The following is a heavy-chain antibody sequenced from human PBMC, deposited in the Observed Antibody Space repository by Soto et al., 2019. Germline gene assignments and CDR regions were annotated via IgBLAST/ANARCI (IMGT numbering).Heavy chain of an antibody. J-gene: IGHJ6*02. CDR3: ARGYYDFWSGYYISPYGMDV. CDR1: GFTFSDYY. CDR2: ISSRGSSI. D-gene: IGHD3-3*01. V-gene: IGHV3-11*01. Sequence: GGSLRLSCAVSGFTFSDYYMSWIRQAPGKGLEWVSYISSRGSSIYYADSVKGRFTISRDNAKNSLYLQMNGLRAEETAVYYCARGYYDFWSGYYISPYGMDVWGQGTTVTVSS.